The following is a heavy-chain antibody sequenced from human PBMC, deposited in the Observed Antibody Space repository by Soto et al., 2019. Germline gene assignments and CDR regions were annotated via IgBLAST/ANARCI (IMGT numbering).Heavy chain of an antibody. CDR3: AKHLADRYHFDY. CDR2: ISGTGGST. V-gene: IGHV3-23*01. J-gene: IGHJ4*02. CDR1: GFTFNYYA. D-gene: IGHD1-1*01. Sequence: GGSLRLSCAASGFTFNYYAISWVRQAPGKGLEWVSAISGTGGSTYYADSAKGRFTISRDDSKNTLYLQMNSLRAEDTAVYYCAKHLADRYHFDYWGLGTLVTVS.